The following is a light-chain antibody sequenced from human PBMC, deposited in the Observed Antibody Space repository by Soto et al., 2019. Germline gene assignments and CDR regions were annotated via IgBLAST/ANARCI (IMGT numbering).Light chain of an antibody. CDR2: RAS. CDR3: QQYNNWPPLT. CDR1: QSVSSN. Sequence: EIVMAQSPATLSVSPGERATLSCRASQSVSSNLAWYQQKPGQAPRLLIYRASTRATGIPARFSGSGSGTEFTLTISSLKSEDFAVYYCQQYNNWPPLTFGGGTKVDIK. J-gene: IGKJ4*01. V-gene: IGKV3-15*01.